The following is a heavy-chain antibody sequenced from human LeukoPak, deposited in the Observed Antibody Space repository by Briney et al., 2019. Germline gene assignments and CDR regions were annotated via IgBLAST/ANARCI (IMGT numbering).Heavy chain of an antibody. J-gene: IGHJ4*02. Sequence: ASVKVSCKASGYTFTGYYMYWVRQAPGQGLEWMGWINPNSGGTDYAQKFQGRVTMTRDTSTSTAYMELSRLRSDDTAVYYCARVRYNWNYYFDYWGQGTLVTVSS. CDR2: INPNSGGT. D-gene: IGHD1-7*01. CDR3: ARVRYNWNYYFDY. CDR1: GYTFTGYY. V-gene: IGHV1-2*02.